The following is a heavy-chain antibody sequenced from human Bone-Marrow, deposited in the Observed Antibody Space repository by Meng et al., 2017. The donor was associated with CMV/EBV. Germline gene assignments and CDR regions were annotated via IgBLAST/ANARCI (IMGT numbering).Heavy chain of an antibody. CDR3: VGLPKSGHRHFDL. CDR2: ISDNGYSI. V-gene: IGHV3-11*04. D-gene: IGHD1-14*01. Sequence: GESLKISCAASGFTFTDFYMSWIRQAPGKGLEWISYISDNGYSIYYVESVKGRFTISRDNAKNSLFLQMNSLRAEDTAVYYCVGLPKSGHRHFDLWGRGTLVTLSS. CDR1: GFTFTDFY. J-gene: IGHJ2*01.